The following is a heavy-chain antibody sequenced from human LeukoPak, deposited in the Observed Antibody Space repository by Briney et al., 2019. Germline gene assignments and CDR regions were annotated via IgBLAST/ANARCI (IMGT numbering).Heavy chain of an antibody. J-gene: IGHJ4*02. CDR3: AKYYYGSGSYSLDY. V-gene: IGHV3-30*02. CDR1: GFTFSSYG. Sequence: GGSLRLSCAASGFTFSSYGMHWVRQAPGKGLEWVAFIRYDGSDENYADSVKGRFTISRDNSKNTLYLQMNSLRAEDTAVYYCAKYYYGSGSYSLDYWGQGTLVTVSS. D-gene: IGHD3-10*01. CDR2: IRYDGSDE.